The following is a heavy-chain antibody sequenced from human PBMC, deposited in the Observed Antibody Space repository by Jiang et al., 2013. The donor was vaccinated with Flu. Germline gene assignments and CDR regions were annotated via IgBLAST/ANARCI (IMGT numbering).Heavy chain of an antibody. J-gene: IGHJ4*02. V-gene: IGHV6-1*01. Sequence: RTYYRSKWYNDYAVSVKSRITINPDTSKNQFSLHLNSVTPEDTAVYFCARALAAGSFFDYWGQGTLVTVSS. D-gene: IGHD2-15*01. CDR2: TYYRSKWYN. CDR3: ARALAAGSFFDY.